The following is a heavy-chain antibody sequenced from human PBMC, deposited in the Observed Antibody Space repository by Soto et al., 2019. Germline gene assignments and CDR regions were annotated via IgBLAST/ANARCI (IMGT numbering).Heavy chain of an antibody. J-gene: IGHJ6*02. V-gene: IGHV1-8*01. D-gene: IGHD3-3*02. Sequence: QVQLVQSGAEVRKPGASVRVSCKASGYSFTGHDVNWVRQASGQGLEWMGWMNPKSGGTGYAQKFQGRVTMTRDTSINTAYTDLRGLTSQDTAGYYCVKLAEVKSGYYHAMDVWGQGTTVTVSS. CDR1: GYSFTGHD. CDR3: VKLAEVKSGYYHAMDV. CDR2: MNPKSGGT.